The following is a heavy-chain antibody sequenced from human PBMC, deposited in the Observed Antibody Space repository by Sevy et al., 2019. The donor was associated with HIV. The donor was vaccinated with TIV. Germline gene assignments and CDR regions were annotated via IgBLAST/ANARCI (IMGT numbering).Heavy chain of an antibody. D-gene: IGHD6-13*01. CDR1: GFTFDDYG. Sequence: GGSLRLSCAASGFTFDDYGMSWVRQAPGKGLEWVSGINWNGGSTGYADSVKGRFTISRDNAKNSLYLQMNSLRAEDTALYYCARGSIAAAGTMNWFDPWGQGTPVTVSS. V-gene: IGHV3-20*04. CDR2: INWNGGST. J-gene: IGHJ5*02. CDR3: ARGSIAAAGTMNWFDP.